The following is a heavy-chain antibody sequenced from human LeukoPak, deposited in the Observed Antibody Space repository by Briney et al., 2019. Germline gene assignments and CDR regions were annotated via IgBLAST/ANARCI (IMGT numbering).Heavy chain of an antibody. J-gene: IGHJ3*02. CDR1: GGTFSSYA. CDR3: ARDRFEDTAMVARAFDI. D-gene: IGHD5-18*01. Sequence: SVNVSCKASGGTFSSYAISWVRQAPGQGLEWMGGIIPIFGTANNAQKLQGRVTITADESTSTAYMELSSLRSEDTAVYYCARDRFEDTAMVARAFDIWGQGTMVTVSS. CDR2: IIPIFGTA. V-gene: IGHV1-69*13.